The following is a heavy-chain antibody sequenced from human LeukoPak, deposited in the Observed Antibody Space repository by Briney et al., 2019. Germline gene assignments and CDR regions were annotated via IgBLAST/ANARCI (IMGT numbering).Heavy chain of an antibody. CDR1: GFTVSSNY. D-gene: IGHD6-13*01. CDR2: IYSGDTT. Sequence: GGSLRLSCAASGFTVSSNYMSWVRQAPGKGLEWVSVIYSGDTTYYADSVKGRFTVSRDNSRNTLYLQMNSLRAEDTAVYYCAREPSSSWYLPSLYNWFDPWGQGTLVTVSS. J-gene: IGHJ5*02. CDR3: AREPSSSWYLPSLYNWFDP. V-gene: IGHV3-53*01.